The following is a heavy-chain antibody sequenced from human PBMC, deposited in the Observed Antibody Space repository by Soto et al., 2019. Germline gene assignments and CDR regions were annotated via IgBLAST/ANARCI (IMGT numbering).Heavy chain of an antibody. Sequence: EVQLVESGGGLVRPGGSLRLSCAASGFTFISYWMHWVRQAPGKGLVWVSHINSDGSGISYADSVKGRFTISRDNAKNTLYLQMNSLRGEDTAVYYCARDGDYADSSGSPCYYGMDVWGQGTTVTVSS. J-gene: IGHJ6*02. V-gene: IGHV3-74*01. CDR1: GFTFISYW. CDR3: ARDGDYADSSGSPCYYGMDV. D-gene: IGHD3-22*01. CDR2: INSDGSGI.